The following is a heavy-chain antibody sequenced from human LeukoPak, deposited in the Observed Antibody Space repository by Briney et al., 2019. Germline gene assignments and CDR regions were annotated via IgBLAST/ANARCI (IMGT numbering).Heavy chain of an antibody. J-gene: IGHJ4*02. Sequence: GGSLRLSCAASGFTFSSYSMNWVRQAPGKGLEWVSSISSSSSYIYYADSVKGRFTIARDNAKNSLYLQRNSLRAEDTAVYYWARAVGYASTMVDYWGQGTLVTVSS. CDR3: ARAVGYASTMVDY. D-gene: IGHD5-12*01. V-gene: IGHV3-21*01. CDR1: GFTFSSYS. CDR2: ISSSSSYI.